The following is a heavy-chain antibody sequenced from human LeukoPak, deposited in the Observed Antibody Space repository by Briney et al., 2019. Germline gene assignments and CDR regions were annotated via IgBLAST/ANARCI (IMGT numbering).Heavy chain of an antibody. J-gene: IGHJ4*02. CDR2: LGGINGYT. CDR1: GFTFSNYA. V-gene: IGHV3-23*01. CDR3: AKVPSGCYACDFDY. Sequence: GGSLRLSCVGSGFTFSNYAMSWVRQAPGKRLERVSSLGGINGYTYYADSVKGRFSISTDNSKNTLYLQMNSLRAEDTALYYCAKVPSGCYACDFDYWGQGTLVTVSS. D-gene: IGHD2-2*01.